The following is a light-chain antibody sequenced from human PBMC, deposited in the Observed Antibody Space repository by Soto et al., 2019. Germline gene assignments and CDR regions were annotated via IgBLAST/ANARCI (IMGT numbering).Light chain of an antibody. CDR3: QQRNTWPPFT. Sequence: GEGGTLSCWASPCVTNYLAWYQQKPGQPPRLLIYGAFNRAAGIPARFSGSGSGTDFTLTISSLEPEDAAVDYCQQRNTWPPFTFGQGTRLEIK. J-gene: IGKJ5*01. V-gene: IGKV3-11*01. CDR1: PCVTNY. CDR2: GAF.